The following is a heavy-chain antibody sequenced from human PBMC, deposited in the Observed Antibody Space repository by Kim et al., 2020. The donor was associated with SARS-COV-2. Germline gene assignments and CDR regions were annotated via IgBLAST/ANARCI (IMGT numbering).Heavy chain of an antibody. D-gene: IGHD2-8*01. V-gene: IGHV4-61*03. Sequence: NPSLKSRVTISVDTSQSHFLLTLSSVTAADTAVYYCARPTKMGFYDAFDIWGQGTMVIVSS. J-gene: IGHJ3*02. CDR3: ARPTKMGFYDAFDI.